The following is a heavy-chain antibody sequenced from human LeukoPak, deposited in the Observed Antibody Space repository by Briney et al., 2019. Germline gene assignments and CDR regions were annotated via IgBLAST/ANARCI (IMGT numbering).Heavy chain of an antibody. CDR1: GFTFSSYS. CDR3: ARGGYSYGPYGMDV. J-gene: IGHJ6*02. V-gene: IGHV3-21*01. D-gene: IGHD5-18*01. CDR2: ISSSSSYI. Sequence: GGSLRLSCAASGFTFSSYSMNWVRQAPGKGLEWVSSISSSSSYIYYADSVKGRFTISRDNAKNSLYLQMNSLRAEDTAVYYCARGGYSYGPYGMDVWGQGTTVTVSS.